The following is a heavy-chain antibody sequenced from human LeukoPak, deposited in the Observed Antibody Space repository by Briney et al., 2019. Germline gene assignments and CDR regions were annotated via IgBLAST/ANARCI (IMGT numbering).Heavy chain of an antibody. D-gene: IGHD2-2*01. CDR2: INPNSGGT. J-gene: IGHJ4*02. V-gene: IGHV1-2*02. CDR1: GYTFTGYY. CDR3: ARSDIVVVPASGAFDY. Sequence: ASVTVSCKASGYTFTGYYMHWVRQAPGQGLEWMGWINPNSGGTNYAQKFQGRVTMTRGTSISTAYMELSRLRSDDTAVYYCARSDIVVVPASGAFDYWGQGTLVTVSS.